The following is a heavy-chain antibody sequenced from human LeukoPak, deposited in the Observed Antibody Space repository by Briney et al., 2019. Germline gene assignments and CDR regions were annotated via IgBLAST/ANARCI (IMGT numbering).Heavy chain of an antibody. CDR1: GGVFSDYY. CDR2: MIQSGSS. Sequence: SETLTLTCGVSGGVFSDYYWSWLRQAPGKGLEWIGEMIQSGSSNYNPSLRSRVTISGDTSRNQFSLKLNSLTAADTAVYYCARGNIVATILGGLHGTTAFDFWGQGILVTVSS. D-gene: IGHD5-12*01. J-gene: IGHJ4*02. V-gene: IGHV4-34*01. CDR3: ARGNIVATILGGLHGTTAFDF.